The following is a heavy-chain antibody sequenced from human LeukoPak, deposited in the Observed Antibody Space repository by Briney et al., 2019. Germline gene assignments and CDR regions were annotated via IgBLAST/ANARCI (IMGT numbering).Heavy chain of an antibody. D-gene: IGHD5-24*01. V-gene: IGHV4-61*08. Sequence: SETLSLTCTVSGGSISSGDYYWSWIRQPPGKGLEWIGYIYYGGIANYTPSLKSRVTISLDTSKNQFSLKLNSVTAADTAVYYCARRHHNWDYWGQGTLVTVSS. CDR2: IYYGGIA. CDR1: GGSISSGDYY. J-gene: IGHJ4*02. CDR3: ARRHHNWDY.